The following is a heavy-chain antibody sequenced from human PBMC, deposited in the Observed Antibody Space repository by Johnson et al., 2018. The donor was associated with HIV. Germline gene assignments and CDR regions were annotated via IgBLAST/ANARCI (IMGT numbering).Heavy chain of an antibody. CDR2: VKRHGRET. V-gene: IGHV3-30*04. J-gene: IGHJ3*02. Sequence: QVQLVESGGGVVQPGRSLRLSCAASGFTFSSYVIHWVRQAPGKGLEWVAHVKRHGRETYYADYVKGRFTISRDNSNNTLYLQMHSLLAEDPAVYYCAAGDSSGYYRQTDAFDIWGQGTIVTVSS. CDR1: GFTFSSYV. CDR3: AAGDSSGYYRQTDAFDI. D-gene: IGHD3-22*01.